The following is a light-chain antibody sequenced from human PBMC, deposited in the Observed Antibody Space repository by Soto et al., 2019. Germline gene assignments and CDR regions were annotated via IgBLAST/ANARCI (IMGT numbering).Light chain of an antibody. CDR3: QQFGSSPWA. CDR1: QSVSSSY. J-gene: IGKJ1*01. CDR2: GES. Sequence: EIVLTQSPGTLSLSPGERATLSCRASQSVSSSYLAWYQQKPGQAPRLLIYGESSRATGIPDRFSGSGSATDFTLTISRLEPEDFAVYYCQQFGSSPWAFGQGTKVEIK. V-gene: IGKV3-20*01.